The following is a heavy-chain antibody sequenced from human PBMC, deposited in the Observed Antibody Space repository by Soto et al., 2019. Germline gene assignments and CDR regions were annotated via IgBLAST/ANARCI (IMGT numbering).Heavy chain of an antibody. D-gene: IGHD6-25*01. J-gene: IGHJ6*02. CDR1: GGSISSYY. CDR3: ARGRPHFGMDV. CDR2: IYYSGST. V-gene: IGHV4-59*01. Sequence: SETLSLTCTVSGGSISSYYWSWIRQPPGKGLEWIGYIYYSGSTNYNPSLKSRVTISVDTSKNQFSLKLSSVTAADTAVYYCARGRPHFGMDVWGQGTTVTVSS.